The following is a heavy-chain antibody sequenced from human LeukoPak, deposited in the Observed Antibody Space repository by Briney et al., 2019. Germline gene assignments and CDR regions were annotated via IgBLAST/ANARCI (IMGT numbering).Heavy chain of an antibody. J-gene: IGHJ4*02. V-gene: IGHV1-18*01. Sequence: ASVKVSCKASGYTFTSYGISWVRQAPGQGLEWMGWISAYNGNTNYAQKLQGRVTMTTDTSTSTAYMELRSLRSDDTAVYYYAREMGRYGARDDFDYWGQGTLVTVSS. CDR1: GYTFTSYG. CDR3: AREMGRYGARDDFDY. CDR2: ISAYNGNT. D-gene: IGHD2-8*01.